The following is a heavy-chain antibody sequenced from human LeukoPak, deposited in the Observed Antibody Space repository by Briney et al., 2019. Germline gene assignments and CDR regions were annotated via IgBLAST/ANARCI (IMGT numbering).Heavy chain of an antibody. CDR2: IRSDGSST. Sequence: GGSLRLSCAASGFTFSDYIMHWVRQAPGKGLEYVSAIRSDGSSTVYPNSVKGRFTISRDNSKSTLYLQLCSLRAEETAVYYCTRRYGDHSGWAGYHDSWGQGTLVTVSS. J-gene: IGHJ4*02. V-gene: IGHV3-64*01. CDR3: TRRYGDHSGWAGYHDS. CDR1: GFTFSDYI. D-gene: IGHD6-19*01.